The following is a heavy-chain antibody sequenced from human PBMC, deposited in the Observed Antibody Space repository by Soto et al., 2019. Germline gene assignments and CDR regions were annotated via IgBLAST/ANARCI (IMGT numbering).Heavy chain of an antibody. CDR3: ARSGDNYNVLDY. D-gene: IGHD3-10*02. V-gene: IGHV3-11*06. CDR2: SSNSGTYT. J-gene: IGHJ4*02. CDR1: GFTFSDYH. Sequence: GGSLRLSCVGSGFTFSDYHMSWVRQAPGKGLEWLSYSSNSGTYTKYAGSVKGRFSISRDNAKNSLHLQINSLRGEDTAVYYCARSGDNYNVLDYWGQGTQVTVSS.